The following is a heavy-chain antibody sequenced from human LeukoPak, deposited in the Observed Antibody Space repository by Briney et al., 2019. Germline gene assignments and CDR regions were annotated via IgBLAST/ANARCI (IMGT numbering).Heavy chain of an antibody. CDR1: GGSINPHY. J-gene: IGHJ3*02. CDR2: IYYTGST. V-gene: IGHV4-59*11. D-gene: IGHD3-22*01. CDR3: ARLLTVIDRKYDAFDI. Sequence: SETLSLTCSVSGGSINPHYWSWIRQPPGKGLEWIGFIYYTGSTTYNPSLNSRVTISLDTSKNHFFLRLSSVTAADTAVYYCARLLTVIDRKYDAFDIWGQGTMVTVSS.